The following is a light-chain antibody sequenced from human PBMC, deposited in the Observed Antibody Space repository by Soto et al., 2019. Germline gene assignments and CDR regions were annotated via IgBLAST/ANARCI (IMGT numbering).Light chain of an antibody. V-gene: IGKV3-20*01. J-gene: IGKJ1*01. CDR2: DTS. CDR1: QSVGGSS. CDR3: QQYQNSPRT. Sequence: ETVLTQSPGTLSLSPGERATVSCRASQSVGGSSLAWYQQRPGQAPRLLIYDTSKRATGIPDRFSGSGSGTDFTLTISRLEPEDFAVYYCQQYQNSPRTLGQGTKVDI.